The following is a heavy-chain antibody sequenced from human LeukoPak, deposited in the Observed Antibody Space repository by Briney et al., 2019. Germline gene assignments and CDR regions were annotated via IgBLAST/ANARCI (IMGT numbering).Heavy chain of an antibody. V-gene: IGHV3-66*01. J-gene: IGHJ4*02. CDR1: EFSVGSNY. CDR2: IYSGGST. CDR3: ARYGDYGFDY. D-gene: IGHD4-17*01. Sequence: PGGSLRLSCAASEFSVGSNYMTWVRQAPGKGLEWVSLIYSGGSTYYADSVKGRFTISRDNSKNTLYLQMNSLRAEDTAVYYCARYGDYGFDYWGQGTLVTVSS.